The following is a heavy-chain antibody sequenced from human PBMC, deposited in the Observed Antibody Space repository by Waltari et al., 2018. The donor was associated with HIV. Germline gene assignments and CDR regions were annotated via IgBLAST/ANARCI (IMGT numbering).Heavy chain of an antibody. CDR2: INPNSGGT. V-gene: IGHV1-2*02. CDR3: ARDRARTTDYYYYGMDV. Sequence: QVQLVQSGAEVKTPGASVKVSCKASGYTFTGYSMHWARQAPGQGLEWMGWINPNSGGTNYAQKFQGRVTMTRDTSISTAYMELSRLRSDDTAVYYCARDRARTTDYYYYGMDVWGQGTTVTVSS. D-gene: IGHD1-7*01. J-gene: IGHJ6*02. CDR1: GYTFTGYS.